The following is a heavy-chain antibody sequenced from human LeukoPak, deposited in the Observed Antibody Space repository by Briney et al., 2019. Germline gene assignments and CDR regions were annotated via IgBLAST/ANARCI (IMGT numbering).Heavy chain of an antibody. CDR2: INTNTGNP. CDR1: GYTFTSYA. V-gene: IGHV7-4-1*02. J-gene: IGHJ4*02. D-gene: IGHD3-22*01. CDR3: ARDRRDYYDSSGYSDY. Sequence: GASVKVSCKASGYTFTSYAMNWVRRAPGQGLEWMGWINTNTGNPTYAQGFTGRFVFSLDTSVSTAYLQISSLKAEDTAVYYCARDRRDYYDSSGYSDYWGQGTLVTVSS.